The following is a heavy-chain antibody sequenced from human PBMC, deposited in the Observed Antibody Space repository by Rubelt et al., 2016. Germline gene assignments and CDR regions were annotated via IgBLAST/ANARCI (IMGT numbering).Heavy chain of an antibody. V-gene: IGHV4-39*07. CDR2: VFYSGST. CDR3: ASGDVWSGYYGRYGMDV. CDR1: GGSISSSNYY. Sequence: QLQLQESGPGLVKPSETLSLTCTVSGGSISSSNYYWGWIRQPPGKGLEWIGSVFYSGSTYYNPSLESRVTITVDTSKNQFSLMCSSLTGADTAVYYCASGDVWSGYYGRYGMDVWGQGTTVTVSS. J-gene: IGHJ6*02. D-gene: IGHD3-3*01.